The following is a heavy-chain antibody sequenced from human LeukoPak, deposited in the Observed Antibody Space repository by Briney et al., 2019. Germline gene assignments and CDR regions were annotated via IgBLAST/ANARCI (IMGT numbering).Heavy chain of an antibody. Sequence: GGSLRLSCAASGFTFDDYAMHWVRQAPGKGLEWVSGISWNSGSIGYADSVKGRFTISRDNAKNSLYLQMNSLRTEDTALYYCAKDIRLAAGGFDYWGQGTLVTVSS. CDR2: ISWNSGSI. CDR3: AKDIRLAAGGFDY. V-gene: IGHV3-9*01. CDR1: GFTFDDYA. J-gene: IGHJ4*02. D-gene: IGHD6-13*01.